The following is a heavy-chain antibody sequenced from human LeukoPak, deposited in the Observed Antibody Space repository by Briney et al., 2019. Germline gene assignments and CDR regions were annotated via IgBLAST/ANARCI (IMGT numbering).Heavy chain of an antibody. J-gene: IGHJ6*02. Sequence: GGSLRLSCAASGFISSSYWMSWVRQAPGKGLEWVANVKQDGSERYYGDSVKGRFTISRDNAKNSLYLQMNSLRAEDTAVYYCARDRGYGMDVWGQGTTVTVSS. V-gene: IGHV3-7*01. CDR1: GFISSSYW. CDR3: ARDRGYGMDV. CDR2: VKQDGSER.